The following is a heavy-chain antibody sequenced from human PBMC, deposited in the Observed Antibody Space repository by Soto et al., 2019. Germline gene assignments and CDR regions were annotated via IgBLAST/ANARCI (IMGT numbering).Heavy chain of an antibody. Sequence: GGSLRLSCAASGFTFSSYAMSWVRQAPGKGLEWVSAISGSGGSTYYADSVKGRFTISRDNSKNTLYLQMNSLRAEDTAVYYCAKTAYYDFWSGIFGPFDNWGQGTRVTVSS. CDR1: GFTFSSYA. J-gene: IGHJ3*02. CDR3: AKTAYYDFWSGIFGPFDN. V-gene: IGHV3-23*01. D-gene: IGHD3-3*01. CDR2: ISGSGGST.